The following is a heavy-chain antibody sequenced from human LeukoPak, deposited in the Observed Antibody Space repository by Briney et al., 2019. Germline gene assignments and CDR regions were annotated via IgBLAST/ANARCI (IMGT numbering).Heavy chain of an antibody. CDR3: AKGYYDFWSGYYPNFDY. V-gene: IGHV3-23*01. CDR1: GFTFSCYA. D-gene: IGHD3-3*01. J-gene: IGHJ4*02. Sequence: GGSLRLSCAASGFTFSCYAMSWVRQAPGKGLEWVSAISGSGGSTYYADSVKGWFTISRDNSKNTLYLQMNSLRAEDTAVYYCAKGYYDFWSGYYPNFDYWGQGTLVTVSS. CDR2: ISGSGGST.